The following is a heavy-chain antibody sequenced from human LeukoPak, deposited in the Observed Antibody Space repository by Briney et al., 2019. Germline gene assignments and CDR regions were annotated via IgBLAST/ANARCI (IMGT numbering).Heavy chain of an antibody. D-gene: IGHD2-2*01. CDR2: IYYTGST. Sequence: PSETLSLTCTVSGGSIDSYYWSWIRQPPGKGLEWIGYIYYTGSTEYHPSLKSRVTISLDTSKNQFSLKLTSVTAADTAVYYCARVYQTAEYYFDYWGQGNLVSVSS. CDR3: ARVYQTAEYYFDY. CDR1: GGSIDSYY. V-gene: IGHV4-59*01. J-gene: IGHJ4*02.